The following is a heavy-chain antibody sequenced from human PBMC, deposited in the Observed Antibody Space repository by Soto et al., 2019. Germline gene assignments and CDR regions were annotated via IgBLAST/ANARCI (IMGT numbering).Heavy chain of an antibody. J-gene: IGHJ4*02. Sequence: SQTLSLTCAISGYSVSRNSAAWNWIRQSPSRGLEWLGRTYYRSKWYNDYAVSVKSRITINPDTSKNQFSLRLNSVTPEDTAVYYCARVQVEAGPFDYWGQGTLVTVSS. V-gene: IGHV6-1*01. D-gene: IGHD6-13*01. CDR1: GYSVSRNSAA. CDR3: ARVQVEAGPFDY. CDR2: TYYRSKWYN.